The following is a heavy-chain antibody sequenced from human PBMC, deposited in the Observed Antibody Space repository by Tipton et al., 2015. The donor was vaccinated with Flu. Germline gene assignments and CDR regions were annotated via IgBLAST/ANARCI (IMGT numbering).Heavy chain of an antibody. CDR3: ACAGHGYYDSSGSDY. Sequence: TLSLTCTVSGGSISSGGYYWSWIRQHPGKGLEWIGYIYYSGSTHYNPSLKSRVTISVDTSKNQFSLKLSSVTAADTAVYYCACAGHGYYDSSGSDYWGQGTLVTVSS. CDR2: IYYSGST. J-gene: IGHJ4*02. V-gene: IGHV4-31*03. D-gene: IGHD3-22*01. CDR1: GGSISSGGYY.